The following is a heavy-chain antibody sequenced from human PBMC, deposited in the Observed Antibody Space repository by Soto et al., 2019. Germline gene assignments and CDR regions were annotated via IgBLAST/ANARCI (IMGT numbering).Heavy chain of an antibody. V-gene: IGHV3-23*01. Sequence: GGSLRLSCAASGFTFSSYAMSWVRQAPGKGLEWVSAISGSGGSTYYADSVKGRFTISRDNSKNTLYLQMNSLRAEDTAVYYCAKRETYGDSLYYFDYWGQGTLVTVPQ. J-gene: IGHJ4*02. D-gene: IGHD4-17*01. CDR3: AKRETYGDSLYYFDY. CDR1: GFTFSSYA. CDR2: ISGSGGST.